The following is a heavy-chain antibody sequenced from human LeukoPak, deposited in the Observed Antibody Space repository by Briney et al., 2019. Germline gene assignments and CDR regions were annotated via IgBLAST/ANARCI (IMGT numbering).Heavy chain of an antibody. CDR2: IIPIFGTA. CDR1: GGTFSSYA. J-gene: IGHJ4*02. D-gene: IGHD1-26*01. Sequence: ASVKVSCKASGGTFSSYAISWVRQAPGQGLEWMGGIIPIFGTANYAQKFQGRVTITADESASTAYMELSSLRSEDTTVYYCARGGSNYIPDYWGQGTLVTVSS. V-gene: IGHV1-69*13. CDR3: ARGGSNYIPDY.